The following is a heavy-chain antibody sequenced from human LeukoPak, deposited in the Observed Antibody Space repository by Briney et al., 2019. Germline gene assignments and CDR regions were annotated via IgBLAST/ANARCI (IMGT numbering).Heavy chain of an antibody. CDR3: ARQLWNYFDY. Sequence: ASETLSLTSTVSGGSISSYYWSWIRQPPGKGLEWIGYIYYSGSTNYNPSLKSRVTISVDTSKNQFSLKLSSVTAADTAVYYCARQLWNYFDYWGQGTLVTVSS. D-gene: IGHD5-18*01. V-gene: IGHV4-59*08. J-gene: IGHJ4*02. CDR2: IYYSGST. CDR1: GGSISSYY.